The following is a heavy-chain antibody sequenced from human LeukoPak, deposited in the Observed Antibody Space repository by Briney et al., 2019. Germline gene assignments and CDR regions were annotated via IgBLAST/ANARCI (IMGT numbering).Heavy chain of an antibody. J-gene: IGHJ6*03. Sequence: PGGSLRLLCILSGSSLDDHAMNWVRQSPGKGLQWLSHIDATGGPIYYADSVKGRFTISSDKAGNAVYLQMNSLSSDDTGLYYCVREGGRRDPHQFYYHSHIDVWGKGTTVTVSS. CDR2: IDATGGPI. D-gene: IGHD3-16*01. CDR3: VREGGRRDPHQFYYHSHIDV. CDR1: GSSLDDHA. V-gene: IGHV3-48*01.